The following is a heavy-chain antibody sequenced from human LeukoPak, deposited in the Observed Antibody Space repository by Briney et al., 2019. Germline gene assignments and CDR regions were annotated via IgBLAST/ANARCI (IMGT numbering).Heavy chain of an antibody. V-gene: IGHV1-2*02. CDR3: ARDTTLTMIVVVIRELDY. D-gene: IGHD3-22*01. CDR1: GYTFTCYY. J-gene: IGHJ4*02. CDR2: INPNSGGT. Sequence: ASVKVSCKASGYTFTCYYMHWVRQAPGQGLEWMGWINPNSGGTNYAQKFQGRVTMTRDTSISTAYMELSRLRSDDTAVYYCARDTTLTMIVVVIRELDYWGQGTLVTVSS.